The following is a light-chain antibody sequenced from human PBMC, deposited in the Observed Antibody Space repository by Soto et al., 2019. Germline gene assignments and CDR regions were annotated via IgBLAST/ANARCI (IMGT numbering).Light chain of an antibody. CDR2: DAS. CDR3: QQYGSSGT. Sequence: EIVTTHSPATLSGSPGERATLSCRASQSVSNNLAWYQQRPGQAPRLLIYDASNRATGIPARFSGSGSGTDFTLTISRLEPEDFAVYYCQQYGSSGTFGQGTKVDIK. V-gene: IGKV3-20*01. CDR1: QSVSNN. J-gene: IGKJ1*01.